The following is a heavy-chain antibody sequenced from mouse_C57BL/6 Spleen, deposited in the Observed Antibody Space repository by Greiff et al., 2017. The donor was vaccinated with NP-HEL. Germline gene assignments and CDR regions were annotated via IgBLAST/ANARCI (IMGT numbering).Heavy chain of an antibody. CDR1: GYTFTSYW. CDR2: IDPSDSYT. CDR3: ARAGVYYYGSSFWYFDV. D-gene: IGHD1-1*01. J-gene: IGHJ1*03. V-gene: IGHV1-59*01. Sequence: VQLQQPGAELVRPGTSVKLSCKASGYTFTSYWMHWVKQRPGQGLEWIGVIDPSDSYTNYNQKFKGKATLTVDTSSSTAYMQLSSLTSEDSAVYYCARAGVYYYGSSFWYFDVWGTGTTVTVSS.